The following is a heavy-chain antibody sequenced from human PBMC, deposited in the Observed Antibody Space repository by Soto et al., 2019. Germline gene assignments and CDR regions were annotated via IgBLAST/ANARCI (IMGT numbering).Heavy chain of an antibody. D-gene: IGHD3-3*01. CDR2: ISGSGGAT. CDR3: ETGEWLSTSYFNF. J-gene: IGHJ4*02. CDR1: GFTFTSFA. Sequence: PGGSLRLSCAASGFTFTSFAVSWVRQAPGKGLEWVSAISGSGGATYYADSVKGRFTVSRDNSRNTVYLQVDSLRVEDTAVYHCETGEWLSTSYFNFWGKGTLVTVSS. V-gene: IGHV3-23*01.